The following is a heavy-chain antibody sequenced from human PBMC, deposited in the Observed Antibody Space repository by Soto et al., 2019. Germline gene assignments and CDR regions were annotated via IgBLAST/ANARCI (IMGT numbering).Heavy chain of an antibody. D-gene: IGHD5-18*01. J-gene: IGHJ4*02. CDR2: IDWDDDK. Sequence: SGPTLVNPTQTLTLTCTFSGFSLSTSGMSVSWIRQPPGKALEWLARIDWDDDKYYRTSLKTRLTISKDTSKNQVVLRMTNMDPVDTATFYCARYTALLTSLDYWGQGTLVTVSS. CDR1: GFSLSTSGMS. CDR3: ARYTALLTSLDY. V-gene: IGHV2-70*11.